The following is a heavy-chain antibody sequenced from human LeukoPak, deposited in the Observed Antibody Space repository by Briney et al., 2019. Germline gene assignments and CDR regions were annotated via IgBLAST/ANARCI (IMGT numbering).Heavy chain of an antibody. CDR3: ARCGVLGDFDY. CDR2: INAGNGNT. CDR1: GYTFTSHA. D-gene: IGHD3-10*02. J-gene: IGHJ4*02. Sequence: ASVTVSCKASGYTFTSHALHWVRQAPGQRLEWMGWINAGNGNTKYSQKFQGRVTITTDTSASTAYMELSSLRSEDTAVYFCARCGVLGDFDYWGQGTLVAVSS. V-gene: IGHV1-3*01.